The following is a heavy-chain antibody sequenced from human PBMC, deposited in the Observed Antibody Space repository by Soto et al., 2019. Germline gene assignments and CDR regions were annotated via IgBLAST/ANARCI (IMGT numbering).Heavy chain of an antibody. J-gene: IGHJ6*02. CDR2: TRNKANSYTT. CDR1: GFTFSDHY. CDR3: ARVSYYGMDV. V-gene: IGHV3-72*01. Sequence: EVQVVESGGGLVQPGGSLRLSCAASGFTFSDHYMDWVRQAPGKGLEWVGRTRNKANSYTTEYAASVKGRFTISRDDSKNSLYLQMNSLKTEDTAVYYCARVSYYGMDVWGQGTTVTVSS.